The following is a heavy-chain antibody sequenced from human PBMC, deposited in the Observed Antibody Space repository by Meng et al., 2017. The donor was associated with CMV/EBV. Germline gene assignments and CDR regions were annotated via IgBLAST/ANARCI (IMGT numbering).Heavy chain of an antibody. D-gene: IGHD2-21*01. CDR3: ARSRGNNCGGDCYDFDY. CDR2: IYYSGST. CDR1: GGSISSYY. V-gene: IGHV4-59*01. Sequence: SETLSLTCTASGGSISSYYWSWIRQPPGKGLEWIGYIYYSGSTNYNPSLKSRVTISVDTSKNQFSLKLSSVTAADTAVYYCARSRGNNCGGDCYDFDYWGQGTLVTVSS. J-gene: IGHJ4*02.